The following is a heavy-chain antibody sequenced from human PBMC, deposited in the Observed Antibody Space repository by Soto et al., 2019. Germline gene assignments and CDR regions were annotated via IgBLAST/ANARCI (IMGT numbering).Heavy chain of an antibody. CDR1: GDSVSCNSSG. J-gene: IGHJ4*01. V-gene: IGHV6-1*01. Sequence: SQTLSLTCAISGDSVSCNSSGWNWIRQSPSRGLEWLGRSYYRSKWYIEYAGSVKSRITINPDTSKNQFSLQLNSVTPEDTAMNYCTRGWFGSGFDSWGRGTLVTVSS. CDR3: TRGWFGSGFDS. D-gene: IGHD6-19*01. CDR2: SYYRSKWYI.